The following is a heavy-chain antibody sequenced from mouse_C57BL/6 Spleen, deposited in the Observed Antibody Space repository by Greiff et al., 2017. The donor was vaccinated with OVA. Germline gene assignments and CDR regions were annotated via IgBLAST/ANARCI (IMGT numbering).Heavy chain of an antibody. D-gene: IGHD1-1*02. V-gene: IGHV1-69*01. Sequence: QVQLQQPGAELVMPGASVKLSCKASGYTFTSYWMHWVKQRPGQGLEWIGEIDPSDSYTNYNQKFKGKSTLTVDKSSSTAYMQLSSLTSEDSAVYYCARSVGVPWFAYWGQGTLVTVSA. CDR3: ARSVGVPWFAY. J-gene: IGHJ3*01. CDR2: IDPSDSYT. CDR1: GYTFTSYW.